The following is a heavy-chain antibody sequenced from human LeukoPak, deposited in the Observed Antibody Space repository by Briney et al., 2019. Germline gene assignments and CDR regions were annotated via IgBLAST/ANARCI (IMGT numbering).Heavy chain of an antibody. J-gene: IGHJ4*02. CDR2: ISGSGGST. CDR1: GFTFSSYG. CDR3: AKDIRSGYYIRYFDY. V-gene: IGHV3-23*01. Sequence: GGSLRLSCAASGFTFSSYGMSWVRQAPGKGLEWVSPISGSGGSTYYADSVKGRFTISRDNAKNYLYLQMNSLRAEDTALYYCAKDIRSGYYIRYFDYWGQGTLVTVSS. D-gene: IGHD3-22*01.